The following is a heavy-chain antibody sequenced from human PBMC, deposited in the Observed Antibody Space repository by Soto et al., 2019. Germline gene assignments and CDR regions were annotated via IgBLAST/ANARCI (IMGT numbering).Heavy chain of an antibody. CDR3: ARETYGDYVGYFDP. CDR2: MYNSGST. CDR1: GGSISSYY. Sequence: SETLSLTCTVSGGSISSYYWTWIRQPPGKGLEWIGFMYNSGSTHYNPSLKSRVTISLDTSKNQFSLNLRSVTAADTAVYYRARETYGDYVGYFDPWGQGTLVTVS. D-gene: IGHD4-17*01. J-gene: IGHJ5*02. V-gene: IGHV4-4*08.